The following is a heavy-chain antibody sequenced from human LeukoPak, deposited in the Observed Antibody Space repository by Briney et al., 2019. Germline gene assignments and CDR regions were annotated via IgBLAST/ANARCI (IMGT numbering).Heavy chain of an antibody. J-gene: IGHJ4*02. CDR2: IHYSGRT. V-gene: IGHV4-39*07. CDR1: GGSTRSVSYF. Sequence: SETLSLTCTVSGGSTRSVSYFWGWLRQPPGKSLEWIGSIHYSGRTYDNLSLRSRVNMSMDTSKNQISLKLSSVTAADTAVYYCARGLLTTVTTMWAFFDYWGQGTLVTVSS. CDR3: ARGLLTTVTTMWAFFDY. D-gene: IGHD4-17*01.